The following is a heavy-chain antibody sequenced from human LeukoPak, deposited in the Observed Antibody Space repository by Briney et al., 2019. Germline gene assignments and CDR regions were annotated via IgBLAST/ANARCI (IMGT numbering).Heavy chain of an antibody. Sequence: GSLRLSCAASGFTFRNDAISRVGQAAGQGLKWVSAISGSGGSTYYADSVKGRFTISRDNSKDTPYLQMNSLRAEDTAVYYCAKDPDSRPAHYFDYWGQGTLVTVSS. CDR1: GFTFRNDA. CDR3: AKDPDSRPAHYFDY. J-gene: IGHJ4*02. D-gene: IGHD3-22*01. CDR2: ISGSGGST. V-gene: IGHV3-23*01.